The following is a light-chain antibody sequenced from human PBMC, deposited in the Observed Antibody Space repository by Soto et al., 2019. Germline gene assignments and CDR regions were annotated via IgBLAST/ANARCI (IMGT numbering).Light chain of an antibody. J-gene: IGKJ4*01. Sequence: EIVLTQSPGTLSLSPGERATLSCRASQSFSSNLAWYQQKPGQAPRLLMFRTSSRATGFPARFSGSGSGTEFNLTISSLQSEDFGVYYCQQYNNWPRATFGGGTKVDIK. CDR2: RTS. CDR1: QSFSSN. V-gene: IGKV3-15*01. CDR3: QQYNNWPRAT.